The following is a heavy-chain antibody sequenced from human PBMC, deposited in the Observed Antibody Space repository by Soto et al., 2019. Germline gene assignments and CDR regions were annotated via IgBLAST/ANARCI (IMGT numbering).Heavy chain of an antibody. CDR2: ISYSGYT. J-gene: IGHJ4*02. D-gene: IGHD6-13*01. V-gene: IGHV4-59*01. CDR3: ARVSAGHFDY. CDR1: GSSISTYY. Sequence: SETLSLTCNVSGSSISTYYWNWIRQPPGRGLEWIGYISYSGYTTYNPSLASRVTISIDTSKSQFSLKLTSMTAADTAVYYCARVSAGHFDYWGQGALVTVSS.